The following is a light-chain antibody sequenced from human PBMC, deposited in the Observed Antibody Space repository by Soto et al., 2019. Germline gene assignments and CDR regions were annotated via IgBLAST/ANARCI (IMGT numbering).Light chain of an antibody. CDR3: QQYNNWSIT. CDR2: GAS. V-gene: IGKV3-15*01. Sequence: EIVRTQSPATLSVSPGERATLSCMASQSVSTNLACYQQKPGQAPRLLIYGASTRATGIPARFSGSGSRRECTLTISSLQSEDFAVYCCQQYNNWSITFGQGTRLEI. CDR1: QSVSTN. J-gene: IGKJ5*01.